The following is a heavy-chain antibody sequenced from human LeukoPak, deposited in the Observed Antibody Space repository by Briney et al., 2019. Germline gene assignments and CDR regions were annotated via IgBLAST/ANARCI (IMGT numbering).Heavy chain of an antibody. CDR3: ARVKYYDSSGYYRRHDAFDI. CDR1: GYTFTGYY. V-gene: IGHV1-2*02. D-gene: IGHD3-22*01. Sequence: ASVKVSCKVSGYTFTGYYMHWVRQAPGQGLEWMGWINPNSGGTNYAQKFQGRVTMTRDTSISTAYMELSRLRSDDTAVYYCARVKYYDSSGYYRRHDAFDIWGQGTMVTVSS. CDR2: INPNSGGT. J-gene: IGHJ3*02.